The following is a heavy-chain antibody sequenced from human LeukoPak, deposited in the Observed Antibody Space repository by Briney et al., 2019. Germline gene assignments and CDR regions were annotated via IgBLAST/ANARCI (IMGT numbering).Heavy chain of an antibody. D-gene: IGHD2-15*01. CDR2: INPNSGGT. J-gene: IGHJ6*03. CDR3: ARDRESGYCSGGSCYSGYYYYYMDV. CDR1: GYTFTGYY. V-gene: IGHV1-2*02. Sequence: ASVKVSCKASGYTFTGYYMHWVRQAPGQGLEWMGWINPNSGGTSYAQKFQGRVTMTRDMSTSTVYMELSSLRSEDTAVYYCARDRESGYCSGGSCYSGYYYYYMDVWGKGTTVTVSS.